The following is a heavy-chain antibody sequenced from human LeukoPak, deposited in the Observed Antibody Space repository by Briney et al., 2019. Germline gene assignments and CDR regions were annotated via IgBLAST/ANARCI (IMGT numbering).Heavy chain of an antibody. CDR2: ISYDSFNE. D-gene: IGHD5-24*01. Sequence: GGSLRLSCAASGFTFNTYAIHWIRQAPGKGLEWVAVISYDSFNEYYADSVQGRFTISRDNSKDILYLQMNSLTPEDTAVYYCAIDWLKIAYNYDYFDHWGQGTLVTVSS. V-gene: IGHV3-30-3*01. CDR1: GFTFNTYA. CDR3: AIDWLKIAYNYDYFDH. J-gene: IGHJ4*02.